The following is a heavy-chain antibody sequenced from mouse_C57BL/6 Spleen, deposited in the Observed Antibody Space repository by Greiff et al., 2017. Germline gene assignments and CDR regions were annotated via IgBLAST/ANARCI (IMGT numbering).Heavy chain of an antibody. Sequence: QVQLQQSGPGLVAPSPSLSITCTASGFSLTSYGVHWVSQPPGKGLEWLVVIWSDGSSTYNSALKNRLSISKNNSKSQDFLKMNSLQTDDTAMYYCARHDYSYAMDYWGQGTSVTVSS. D-gene: IGHD2-12*01. CDR2: IWSDGSS. CDR3: ARHDYSYAMDY. CDR1: GFSLTSYG. J-gene: IGHJ4*01. V-gene: IGHV2-6-1*01.